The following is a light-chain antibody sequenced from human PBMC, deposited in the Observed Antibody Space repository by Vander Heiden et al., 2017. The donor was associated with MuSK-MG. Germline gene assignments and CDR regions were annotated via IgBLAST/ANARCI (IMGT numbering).Light chain of an antibody. CDR3: QQDNSYSQT. CDR1: QSISSW. J-gene: IGKJ1*01. CDR2: DAS. Sequence: DIQMTQSPSTLSASVGDRVTITCRASQSISSWLAWYQQKPGKAPKLLIYDASSLESGVPSRFSGSGSGTEFTLTISSLQPDEFATYYCQQDNSYSQTFGQGTKVEIK. V-gene: IGKV1-5*01.